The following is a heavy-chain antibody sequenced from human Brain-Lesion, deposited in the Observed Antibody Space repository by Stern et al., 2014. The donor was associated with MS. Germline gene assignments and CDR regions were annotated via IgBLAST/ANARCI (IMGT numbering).Heavy chain of an antibody. CDR2: IWPGDSDT. D-gene: IGHD6-6*01. CDR3: ARRGDSSSSGFDY. CDR1: GYRFTSNW. J-gene: IGHJ4*02. Sequence: VQLVESGAEVKKPGESLKISCKGSGYRFTSNWIGWVRQMPGKGLEWMGIIWPGDSDTRYSPSFQGQVTISADKSISTAYLQWRSLQASDTAMYYCARRGDSSSSGFDYWGQGTLVIVSS. V-gene: IGHV5-51*01.